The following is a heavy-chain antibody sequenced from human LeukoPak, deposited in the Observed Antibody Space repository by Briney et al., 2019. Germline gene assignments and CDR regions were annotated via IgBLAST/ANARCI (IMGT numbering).Heavy chain of an antibody. V-gene: IGHV3-21*01. D-gene: IGHD3-22*01. CDR2: ISSSSYI. CDR1: GFTFSSHS. Sequence: GGSLRLSCAASGFTFSSHSMNWVRRAPGKGLEWVSSISSSSYIYYADSVKGRFTISRDNAKNSLYLQMNSLRAEDTAVYYCARDLYYYDSSGLGYWGQGTLVTVSS. CDR3: ARDLYYYDSSGLGY. J-gene: IGHJ4*02.